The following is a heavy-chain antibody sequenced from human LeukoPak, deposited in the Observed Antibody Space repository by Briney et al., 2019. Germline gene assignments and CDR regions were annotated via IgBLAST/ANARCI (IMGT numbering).Heavy chain of an antibody. J-gene: IGHJ4*02. CDR1: GGTFSSYA. D-gene: IGHD4-17*01. V-gene: IGHV1-18*01. CDR2: ISAYNGNT. CDR3: ARHLYCDYFVDS. Sequence: ASVKVSCKASGGTFSSYAISWVRQAPGQGLEWMGWISAYNGNTNYAQKLQGRVTMTTDTSTSTAYMELRSLRSDDTAVYYCARHLYCDYFVDSTGPGTLVTASS.